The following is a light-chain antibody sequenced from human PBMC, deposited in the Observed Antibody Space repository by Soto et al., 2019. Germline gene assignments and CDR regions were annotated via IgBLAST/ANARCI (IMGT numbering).Light chain of an antibody. CDR3: CSYAGTYSYV. CDR1: SSDVGGYNI. Sequence: QSALTQPRSVSGSPGQSVTISCTGTSSDVGGYNIVSWYQQHPGKAPKLMIYDVTNRPSGVPDRFSGSKSGNTASLTISGLQAEDEADYYCCSYAGTYSYVFGTGTKFTVL. V-gene: IGLV2-11*01. J-gene: IGLJ1*01. CDR2: DVT.